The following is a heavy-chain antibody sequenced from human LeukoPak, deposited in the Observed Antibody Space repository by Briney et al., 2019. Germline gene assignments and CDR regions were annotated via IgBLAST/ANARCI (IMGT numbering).Heavy chain of an antibody. J-gene: IGHJ4*02. CDR2: IHYSGST. V-gene: IGHV4-59*01. CDR3: TTGGGYLTDY. CDR1: GGYITNYY. D-gene: IGHD3-16*01. Sequence: SETLSLTCTVSGGYITNYYWSWFRQPPGKGLEWIGYIHYSGSTNYNPSLKGRVSISADKSRSQFSLKLTSVTAADTAVYYCTTGGGYLTDYWGQGTLVTVSS.